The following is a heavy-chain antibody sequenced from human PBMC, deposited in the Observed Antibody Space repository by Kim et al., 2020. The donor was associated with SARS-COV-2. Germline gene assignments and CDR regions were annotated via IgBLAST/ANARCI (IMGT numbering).Heavy chain of an antibody. Sequence: GGSLRLSCAASGFTFSDYYMSWIRQAPGKGLEWVSYISSSGSTIYYADSVKGRFTISRDNAKNSLYLQMNSLRAEDTAVYYCASVIVATIFGDAFDIWGQGTMVTVSS. CDR2: ISSSGSTI. V-gene: IGHV3-11*01. CDR1: GFTFSDYY. CDR3: ASVIVATIFGDAFDI. J-gene: IGHJ3*02. D-gene: IGHD5-12*01.